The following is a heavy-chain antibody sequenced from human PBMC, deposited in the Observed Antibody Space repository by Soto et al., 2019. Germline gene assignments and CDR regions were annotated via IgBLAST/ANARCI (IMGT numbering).Heavy chain of an antibody. V-gene: IGHV5-10-1*01. D-gene: IGHD2-15*01. J-gene: IGHJ6*02. Sequence: GESLKISCKGSGYSFTSYWISWVRQMPGKGLEWRGRSDPSDSYTNYSPSFRGHVTISADKSISTAYLQWSSLKASDTAMYYCARRGFKLYGMDVWGQGNTVTASS. CDR2: SDPSDSYT. CDR1: GYSFTSYW. CDR3: ARRGFKLYGMDV.